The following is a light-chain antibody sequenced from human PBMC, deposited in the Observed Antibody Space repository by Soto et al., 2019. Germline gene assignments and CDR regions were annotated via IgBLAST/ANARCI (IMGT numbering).Light chain of an antibody. CDR3: SSYTSSSTEGVV. CDR2: DVS. CDR1: SSDVGGYNY. V-gene: IGLV2-14*01. Sequence: QSALTQPASVSGSPGQSITISCTGTSSDVGGYNYVSWYQQQPGKAPKLMIYDVSNRPSGVSNRFSGSKSGNTASLTISGLQAEDEADYYCSSYTSSSTEGVVFGGGTKLTVL. J-gene: IGLJ2*01.